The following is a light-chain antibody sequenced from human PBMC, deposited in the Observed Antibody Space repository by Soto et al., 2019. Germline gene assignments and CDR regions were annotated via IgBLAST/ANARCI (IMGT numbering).Light chain of an antibody. CDR1: QSISSSY. J-gene: IGKJ1*01. Sequence: EIVLTQSPGTLSLSPGERATLSCSASQSISSSYLAWYQQKPGQAPNLLIYGASRTATGIPDRFSGSGSGTDFTLTISRLEPGAFAVYYCQHYGSSPKTVGQGTKVEIK. V-gene: IGKV3-20*01. CDR2: GAS. CDR3: QHYGSSPKT.